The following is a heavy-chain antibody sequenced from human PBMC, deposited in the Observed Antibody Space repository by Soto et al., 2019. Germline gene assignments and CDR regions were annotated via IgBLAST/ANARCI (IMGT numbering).Heavy chain of an antibody. CDR3: ARALGPANYHYYGMDV. Sequence: QVQLQESGPGLVKPSQTLSLTCTVSGGSISSGDYYWSWIRQPPGKGLEWIGYIYYSGSTYYNPSLKSRVTISVDTSKNQFSLKLSSVTAADTAVYYCARALGPANYHYYGMDVWGQGTTVTVSS. CDR2: IYYSGST. V-gene: IGHV4-30-4*01. J-gene: IGHJ6*02. CDR1: GGSISSGDYY.